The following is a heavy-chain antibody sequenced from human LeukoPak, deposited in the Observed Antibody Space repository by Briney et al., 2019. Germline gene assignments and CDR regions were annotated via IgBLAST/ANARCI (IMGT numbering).Heavy chain of an antibody. D-gene: IGHD6-13*01. Sequence: PGGSLRLSCAASGFTFSSYEMNWVRQAPGKGLEWVSYISSSGSTIYYADSVKGRFTISRDNAKNSLYLQMNSLRAEDTAVYYCAKGGQQLVIDYWGQGTLVIVSS. CDR2: ISSSGSTI. CDR3: AKGGQQLVIDY. CDR1: GFTFSSYE. J-gene: IGHJ4*02. V-gene: IGHV3-48*03.